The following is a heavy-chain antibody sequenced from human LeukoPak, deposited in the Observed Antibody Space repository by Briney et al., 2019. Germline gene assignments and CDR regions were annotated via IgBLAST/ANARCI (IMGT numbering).Heavy chain of an antibody. CDR1: GFSISRGFY. D-gene: IGHD3-10*01. V-gene: IGHV4-38-2*02. CDR3: ARVEEGYGSGRRENYYYYYMDV. Sequence: SETLSLTCTVSGFSISRGFYWGWIRQPPGKGLEWIGNIHYSGKTYFNPSLKSRLTMSVDTSKNQFSLNLSSVTAADTAMYYCARVEEGYGSGRRENYYYYYMDVWGKGTTVTISS. J-gene: IGHJ6*03. CDR2: IHYSGKT.